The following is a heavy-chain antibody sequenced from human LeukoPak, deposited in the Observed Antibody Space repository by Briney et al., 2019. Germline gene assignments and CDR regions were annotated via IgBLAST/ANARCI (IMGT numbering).Heavy chain of an antibody. V-gene: IGHV1-2*02. J-gene: IGHJ4*02. CDR3: ARDVGEYCSRTNCYASHY. D-gene: IGHD2-2*01. CDR1: GYTFTGYY. Sequence: ASVKVSCKASGYTFTGYYIHWVRQAPGQGLEWMGWINPHSGGTNYAQKFQGGVTMTRDTSITTAYMELSSLRSDDTAVYYCARDVGEYCSRTNCYASHYWGQGTLVTVSS. CDR2: INPHSGGT.